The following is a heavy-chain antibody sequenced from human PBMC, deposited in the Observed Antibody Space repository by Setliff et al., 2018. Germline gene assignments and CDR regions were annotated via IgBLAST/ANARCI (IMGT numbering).Heavy chain of an antibody. J-gene: IGHJ6*02. Sequence: PGGSLRLSCAASGFTFSSYWMSWVRQAPGKGLEWAANIKQDGSEKDYVDSVKGRLTISRDNAKNSLYLQMNSLRADDTAVYYCTRDYGFCSGGSCSYYGMDVWGQGTTVTGSS. CDR3: TRDYGFCSGGSCSYYGMDV. CDR1: GFTFSSYW. V-gene: IGHV3-7*01. CDR2: IKQDGSEK. D-gene: IGHD2-15*01.